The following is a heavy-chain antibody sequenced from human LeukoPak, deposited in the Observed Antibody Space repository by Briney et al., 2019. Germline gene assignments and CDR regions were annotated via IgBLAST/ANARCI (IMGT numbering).Heavy chain of an antibody. CDR2: IYYSGST. CDR1: GGSISSSSYY. CDR3: ARRPYTSGWYYYFDY. Sequence: NPSETLSLTCTVSGGSISSSSYYWGWIRQPPGKGLEWIGSIYYSGSTYYNPSLKSPVTISVDTSKNQFSLRLSSVTAADTAVYYCARRPYTSGWYYYFDYWGQGTLVTVSS. D-gene: IGHD6-19*01. J-gene: IGHJ4*02. V-gene: IGHV4-39*01.